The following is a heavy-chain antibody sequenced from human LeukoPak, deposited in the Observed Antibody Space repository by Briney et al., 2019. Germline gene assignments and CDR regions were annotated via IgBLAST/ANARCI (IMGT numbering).Heavy chain of an antibody. Sequence: GGSLRLSCAASGFTFSSYSMNWVRQAPGKGLEWVSSISSSSSYIYYADSVKGRFTISRDNAKNSLYLQMNSLRAEDTAVYYCASPDYGHSFFDYWGQGTLVTVSS. D-gene: IGHD4-17*01. CDR2: ISSSSSYI. V-gene: IGHV3-21*01. CDR1: GFTFSSYS. J-gene: IGHJ4*02. CDR3: ASPDYGHSFFDY.